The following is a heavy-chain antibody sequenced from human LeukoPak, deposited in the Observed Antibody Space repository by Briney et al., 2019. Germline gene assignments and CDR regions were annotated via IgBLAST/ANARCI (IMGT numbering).Heavy chain of an antibody. J-gene: IGHJ6*02. CDR2: MNPNSGNT. CDR1: GYTFTSYD. Sequence: ASVKVSCKASGYTFTSYDINWVRQATGQGLEWMGWMNPNSGNTGYAQKFQGRVTMTRNTSISTAYMELSSLRSEDTAVYYCARVWFGGYAMDVWGQGTTVTVSS. CDR3: ARVWFGGYAMDV. V-gene: IGHV1-8*01. D-gene: IGHD3-10*01.